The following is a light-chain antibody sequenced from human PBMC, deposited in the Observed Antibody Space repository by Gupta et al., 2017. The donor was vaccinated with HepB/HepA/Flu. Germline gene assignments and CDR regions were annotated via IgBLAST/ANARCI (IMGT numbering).Light chain of an antibody. CDR1: QSISKN. J-gene: IGKJ1*01. V-gene: IGKV1-39*01. CDR3: QQSYRTPQT. Sequence: DIQMTHSPSSLSASIGDRVTITGRASQSISKNLNWYQQKPGKAPEVLIYAASSLQSGVPSRFSGSGSGTDFTLTISSLQPEDFATFYCQQSYRTPQTFGQGTKVEIK. CDR2: AAS.